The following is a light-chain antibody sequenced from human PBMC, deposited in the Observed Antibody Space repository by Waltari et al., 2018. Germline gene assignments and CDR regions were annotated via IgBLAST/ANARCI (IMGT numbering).Light chain of an antibody. V-gene: IGLV3-25*03. CDR2: KDS. J-gene: IGLJ2*01. CDR3: QSADSRGTYVV. Sequence: SYELTQPPSVSVSPGQTARITCSGDALPKQYAYWYQQKPGQAPVLVIYKDSERPSGIPERFSGSSSGTTVTLTISGVQAEYEADYYCQSADSRGTYVVFGGGTKLTVL. CDR1: ALPKQY.